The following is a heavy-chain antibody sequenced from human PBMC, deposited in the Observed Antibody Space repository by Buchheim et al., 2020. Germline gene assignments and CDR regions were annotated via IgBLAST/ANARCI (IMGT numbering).Heavy chain of an antibody. CDR2: IESGGST. CDR1: GLASTSYG. CDR3: AKHPVKFDS. Sequence: EVQQLESGGGVVHPGGSLRLSCVVSGLASTSYGVSWVRQAPGKGLEWVAGIESGGSTYYPESVKGRFAIYRDTSKNTLFLEMHSLRVEDTAVYFCAKHPVKFDSWGQGTL. J-gene: IGHJ5*01. V-gene: IGHV3-23*01.